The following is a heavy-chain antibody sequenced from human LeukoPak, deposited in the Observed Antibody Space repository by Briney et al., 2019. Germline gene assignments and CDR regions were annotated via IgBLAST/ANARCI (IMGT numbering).Heavy chain of an antibody. Sequence: GESLKISCKGSGYSFTNYWIGWVRQMPGKGLEWMGVIYPGDSDTRYSPSFQGQVTISADKSISTAYLQWSSLKASDTAIYYCARQNDFRLDYWGQGTLVTVSS. CDR3: ARQNDFRLDY. CDR1: GYSFTNYW. J-gene: IGHJ4*02. V-gene: IGHV5-51*01. D-gene: IGHD3-3*01. CDR2: IYPGDSDT.